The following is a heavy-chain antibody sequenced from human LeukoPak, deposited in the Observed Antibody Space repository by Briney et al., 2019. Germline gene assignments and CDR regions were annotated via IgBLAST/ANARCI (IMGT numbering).Heavy chain of an antibody. V-gene: IGHV3-7*01. CDR2: IKQDGSEK. CDR3: ARDVVVLATHFDY. J-gene: IGHJ4*02. Sequence: PGGSLRLSCAASGFTFSSYWMSWVRQAPGKGLEWVANIKQDGSEKYYVDSVKGRFTISRDNAKNSLYLQMNSLRAEDTAVYYCARDVVVLATHFDYWGQGTLVTVSS. CDR1: GFTFSSYW. D-gene: IGHD2-2*01.